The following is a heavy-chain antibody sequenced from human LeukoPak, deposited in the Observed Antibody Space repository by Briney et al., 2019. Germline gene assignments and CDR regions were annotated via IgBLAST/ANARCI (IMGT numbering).Heavy chain of an antibody. CDR1: GFTLSTYA. CDR3: AKAPVTSCRGAYCYPLDS. CDR2: TSSSDAGT. D-gene: IGHD2-21*01. V-gene: IGHV3-23*01. J-gene: IGHJ4*02. Sequence: GGSLRLSCAASGFTLSTYAMSWVRQTPGKGLEWVAATSSSDAGTYHADSVRGRFTISRDNSKNTLYLQMNSLRAEDAAVYFCAKAPVTSCRGAYCYPLDSWGQGTLVTVSS.